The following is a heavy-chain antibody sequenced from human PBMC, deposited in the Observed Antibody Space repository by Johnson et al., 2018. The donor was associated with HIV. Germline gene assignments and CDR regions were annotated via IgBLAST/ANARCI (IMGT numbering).Heavy chain of an antibody. Sequence: QVQLVESGGGVVQPGRSLRLSCAASGFTFSSYAMHWVRQAPGKGLEWVAVISYDGSNKYYADSVKGRFTISRDNSKNTLYLQMNSLRAEDTAGYYCAGGRGELYGDDAFDIWGQGTMVTVSS. CDR3: AGGRGELYGDDAFDI. J-gene: IGHJ3*02. CDR1: GFTFSSYA. V-gene: IGHV3-30*04. CDR2: ISYDGSNK. D-gene: IGHD3-16*01.